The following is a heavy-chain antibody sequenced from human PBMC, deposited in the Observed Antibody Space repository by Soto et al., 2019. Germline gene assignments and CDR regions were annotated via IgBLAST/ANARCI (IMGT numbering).Heavy chain of an antibody. V-gene: IGHV3-23*01. Sequence: PGGSLRLSCAASGFTFSSYAMTWVRQAPGKGLEWVSAISGSGDSTYYADSVKGRFTISRDNAKNSLYLQMNSLRDEDTAVYYCASGPSGAFDIWGQGTMVTVSS. CDR2: ISGSGDST. CDR1: GFTFSSYA. D-gene: IGHD3-10*01. CDR3: ASGPSGAFDI. J-gene: IGHJ3*02.